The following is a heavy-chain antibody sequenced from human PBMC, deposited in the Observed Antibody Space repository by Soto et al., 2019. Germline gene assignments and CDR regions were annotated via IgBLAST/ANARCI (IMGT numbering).Heavy chain of an antibody. D-gene: IGHD3-9*01. CDR3: ARDRYFDWFGWFDP. CDR1: GYTFTSYG. J-gene: IGHJ5*02. V-gene: IGHV1-18*01. CDR2: ISAYNGNT. Sequence: ASVKVSCKASGYTFTSYGISWVRQAPGQGLEWVGWISAYNGNTNYAQKLQGRVTMTTDTSTSTAYMELRSLRSDDTAVYYCARDRYFDWFGWFDPWGQGTLVTVSS.